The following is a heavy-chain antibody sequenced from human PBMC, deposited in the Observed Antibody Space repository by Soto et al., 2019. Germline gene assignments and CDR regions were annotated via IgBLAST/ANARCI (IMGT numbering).Heavy chain of an antibody. Sequence: GGSMKISISASGFTFCSYEIHCVRKAPGKGLEYVSSISSEGSTAYAVSVKGRFTISRDNSRHTLSLRMSSLRAEDTAVYYCVKPPGYYYDSTTYYSVWGQGTLVPV. CDR1: GFTFCSYE. CDR2: ISSEGST. V-gene: IGHV3-64D*06. CDR3: VKPPGYYYDSTTYYSV. D-gene: IGHD3-22*01. J-gene: IGHJ4*02.